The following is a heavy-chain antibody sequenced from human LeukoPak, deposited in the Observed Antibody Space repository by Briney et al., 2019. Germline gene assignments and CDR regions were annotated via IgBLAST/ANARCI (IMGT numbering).Heavy chain of an antibody. Sequence: GGSLRLSCAASGFTFSSCAMHWVRQAPGKGLEWVAVIWYDASNEYYADSVKGRFTVSRDNSKNTMYLQMSSLRAEDTAVYYCARDRTTGTTHWFDPWGQGTLVTVSS. CDR3: ARDRTTGTTHWFDP. CDR2: IWYDASNE. CDR1: GFTFSSCA. D-gene: IGHD1-1*01. J-gene: IGHJ5*02. V-gene: IGHV3-33*01.